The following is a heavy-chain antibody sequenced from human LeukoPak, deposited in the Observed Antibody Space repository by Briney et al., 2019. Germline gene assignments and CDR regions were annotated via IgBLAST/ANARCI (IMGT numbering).Heavy chain of an antibody. J-gene: IGHJ6*03. CDR2: INPKNGDT. D-gene: IGHD3-22*01. CDR1: GYTFTGYY. Sequence: ASVKVSCKASGYTFTGYYMHWVRQAPGQGLEWMGWINPKNGDTNYAQKFQGRVTMTRDTSINTAYMDLSGLQSDDTAVYYCAKAGDSSGYYDYYYYYYMDVWGKGTTVTVSS. CDR3: AKAGDSSGYYDYYYYYYMDV. V-gene: IGHV1-2*02.